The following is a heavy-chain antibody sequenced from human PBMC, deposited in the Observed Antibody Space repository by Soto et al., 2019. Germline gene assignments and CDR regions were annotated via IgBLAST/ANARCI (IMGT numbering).Heavy chain of an antibody. CDR2: IIPIFGTA. CDR1: GGTFSSYA. CDR3: ARDRGRDPTVVTPRASL. V-gene: IGHV1-69*13. Sequence: ASVKVSCKASGGTFSSYAVSWVRQAPGQGLEWMGGIIPIFGTANYAQRFQGRVTITADESTSTAYMELSSLRSEDTAVYYCARDRGRDPTVVTPRASLWGQGNLVTVSS. J-gene: IGHJ4*02. D-gene: IGHD4-17*01.